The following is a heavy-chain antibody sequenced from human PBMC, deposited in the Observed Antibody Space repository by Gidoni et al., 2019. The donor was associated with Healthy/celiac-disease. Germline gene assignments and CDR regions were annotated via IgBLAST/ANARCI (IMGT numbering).Heavy chain of an antibody. CDR2: ISSSSSYI. CDR3: ARGIAVAGQSDY. J-gene: IGHJ4*02. D-gene: IGHD6-19*01. V-gene: IGHV3-21*01. CDR1: GFPFSSYS. Sequence: EVQLAESGVGLFKPGASLRLSCPASGFPFSSYSMNWVRQSPGTGLEWVSAISSSSSYIYYADSVKGRFTISRDNAKNSLYLQMNSLRAEDTAVYYCARGIAVAGQSDYWGQGTLVTVSS.